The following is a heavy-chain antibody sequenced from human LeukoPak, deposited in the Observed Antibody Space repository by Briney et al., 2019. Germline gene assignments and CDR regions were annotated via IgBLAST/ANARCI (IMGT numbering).Heavy chain of an antibody. CDR3: ARGRGDIVLMVYAIFDY. J-gene: IGHJ4*02. CDR1: GGSISSGDYY. Sequence: PSETLSLTCTVSGGSISSGDYYWSWIRQPPGKGLEWIGYIYYSGSTNYNPSLKSRVTISVDTSKNQFSLKLSSVTAADTAVYYCARGRGDIVLMVYAIFDYWGQGTLVTVSS. D-gene: IGHD2-8*01. V-gene: IGHV4-30-4*01. CDR2: IYYSGST.